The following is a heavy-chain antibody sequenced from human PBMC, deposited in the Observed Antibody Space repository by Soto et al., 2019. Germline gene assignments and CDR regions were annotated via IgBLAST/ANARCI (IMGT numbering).Heavy chain of an antibody. CDR2: ILHDGSAE. CDR3: ARSRDGYSFYFYYGMDG. D-gene: IGHD4-4*01. CDR1: GFIFTSYG. J-gene: IGHJ6*02. V-gene: IGHV3-30*03. Sequence: GGSLRLSCAASGFIFTSYGMHWVRQAPGKGLEWMALILHDGSAEYYADSVKGRFAISRDNSKNTLYLQMNSLTAEDTAVYYCARSRDGYSFYFYYGMDGWGQGTTVTVSS.